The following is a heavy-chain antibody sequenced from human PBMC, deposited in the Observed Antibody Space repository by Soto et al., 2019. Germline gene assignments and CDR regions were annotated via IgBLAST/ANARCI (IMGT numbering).Heavy chain of an antibody. J-gene: IGHJ4*02. D-gene: IGHD3-16*02. CDR2: ISAYNGNT. Sequence: QVQLVQSGAEVKKPGASVKVSCKASGYTFTSYGISWVRQAPGQGLEWMGWISAYNGNTNYAQKFQGRGTMTTDTSTSTAYMELRSLRSDDTAVYYCARVVGDYVWGSYRPYYFDYWGQGTLVTVSS. CDR1: GYTFTSYG. V-gene: IGHV1-18*01. CDR3: ARVVGDYVWGSYRPYYFDY.